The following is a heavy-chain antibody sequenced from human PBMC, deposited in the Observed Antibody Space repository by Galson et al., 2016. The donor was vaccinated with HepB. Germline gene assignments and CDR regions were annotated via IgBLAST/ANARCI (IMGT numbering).Heavy chain of an antibody. CDR1: GFTFSTYA. Sequence: SLRLSCAVSGFTFSTYAMSWVRQAPGKGLEWVSSISGSGDNTYYADSVKGRFTISRDNSKNTPYLQMNSLRSEDTAVYYCTKNRDGNESKPGVNWGQGTLVSVSS. CDR3: TKNRDGNESKPGVN. J-gene: IGHJ4*02. V-gene: IGHV3-23*01. CDR2: ISGSGDNT. D-gene: IGHD1-14*01.